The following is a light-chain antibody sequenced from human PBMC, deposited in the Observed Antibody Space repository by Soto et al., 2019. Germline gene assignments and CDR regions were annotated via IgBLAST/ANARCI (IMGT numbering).Light chain of an antibody. CDR1: QSVRSSY. CDR3: QQYGDSPL. CDR2: GAS. Sequence: EIGLTQSPGTLSLSPGERATLSCRASQSVRSSYLAWYQQKPGQAPRLLIYGASSRATGIPDRFSGSGSGTDFTVTISRLEPEDFAVYYCQQYGDSPLFGRGPKVDIK. J-gene: IGKJ3*01. V-gene: IGKV3-20*01.